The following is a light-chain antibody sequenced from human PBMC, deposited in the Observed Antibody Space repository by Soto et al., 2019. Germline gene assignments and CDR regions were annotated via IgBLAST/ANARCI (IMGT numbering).Light chain of an antibody. CDR1: QSISTY. CDR2: GAS. V-gene: IGKV1-39*01. CDR3: QQTYNAPRT. Sequence: DIQMTQSPSSLSASVGDRVTITCRASQSISTYLNWYQQKPGKAPYLLIAGASTLLSGVPSRFSGSGSGTDFSLTISTLHPEDFATYYCQQTYNAPRTFGQGTKVEVK. J-gene: IGKJ1*01.